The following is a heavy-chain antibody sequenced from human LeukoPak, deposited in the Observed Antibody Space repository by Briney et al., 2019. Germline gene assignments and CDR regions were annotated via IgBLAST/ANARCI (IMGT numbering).Heavy chain of an antibody. V-gene: IGHV3-23*01. Sequence: GGSLRLSCAASGFTINSYAMSWVRQAPGKGLEWVSAVTGTADNTYYAHSVNGRFTISRDISENTLFLQMNSLRAEDAAVYYCAKATHYYDSSGYNGVFDYWGPGTLVTSPQ. CDR3: AKATHYYDSSGYNGVFDY. J-gene: IGHJ4*02. D-gene: IGHD3-22*01. CDR1: GFTINSYA. CDR2: VTGTADNT.